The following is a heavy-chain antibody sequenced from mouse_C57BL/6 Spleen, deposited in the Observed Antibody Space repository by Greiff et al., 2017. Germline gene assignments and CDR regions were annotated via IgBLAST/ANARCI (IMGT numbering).Heavy chain of an antibody. J-gene: IGHJ4*01. D-gene: IGHD1-1*01. Sequence: ESGPGLVKPSQFLSLTCSVTGYSITSGYYWNWIRQFPGNKLEWMGYISYDGSNNYNPSLKNRISITRDTSKNQFFLKLNSVTTEDTATYYCARDYYYGSSYYAMDYWGQGTSVTVSS. CDR3: ARDYYYGSSYYAMDY. V-gene: IGHV3-6*01. CDR1: GYSITSGYY. CDR2: ISYDGSN.